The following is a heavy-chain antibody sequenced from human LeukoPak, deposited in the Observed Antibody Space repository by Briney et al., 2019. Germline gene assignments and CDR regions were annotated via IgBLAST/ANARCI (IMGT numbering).Heavy chain of an antibody. D-gene: IGHD5-24*01. V-gene: IGHV4-59*08. CDR1: GGSISSYY. J-gene: IGHJ3*02. CDR3: ASEMVTIRAFDI. CDR2: IYYSGST. Sequence: SETLSLTRTVSGGSISSYYWSWIRQPPGKGLEWIGYIYYSGSTNYNPSLKSRVTISVDTSKNQFSLKLSSVTAADTAVYYCASEMVTIRAFDIWGQGTMVTVSS.